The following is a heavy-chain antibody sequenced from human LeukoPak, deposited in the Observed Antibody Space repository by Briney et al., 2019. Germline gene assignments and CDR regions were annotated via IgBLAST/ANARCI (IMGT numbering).Heavy chain of an antibody. CDR1: GFTVSSNS. V-gene: IGHV3-53*01. J-gene: IGHJ4*02. CDR3: ARDSGGSYLDSFDY. D-gene: IGHD1-26*01. CDR2: IYSDNT. Sequence: GGSLRLSCTVSGFTVSSNSMSWVRQAPGKGLEWVSFIYSDNTHYSDSVKGRFTISRDNAKNSLYLQMNSLRAEDTAVYYCARDSGGSYLDSFDYWGQGTLVTVSS.